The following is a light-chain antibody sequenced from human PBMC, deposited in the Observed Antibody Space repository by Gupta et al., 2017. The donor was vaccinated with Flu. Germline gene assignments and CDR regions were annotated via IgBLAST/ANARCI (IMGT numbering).Light chain of an antibody. CDR3: SSYSSSNTLQVI. Sequence: QSAPPQPASASGPPRPSITTFSTATSSDVADSQYVSWYQQHPGKAPKLMIYDVNYRPSGVSNRLSASKSGNTASLTISGIQAEDEDDYYCSSYSSSNTLQVIFGGGTRLTAL. J-gene: IGLJ2*01. CDR2: DVN. CDR1: SSDVADSQY. V-gene: IGLV2-14*03.